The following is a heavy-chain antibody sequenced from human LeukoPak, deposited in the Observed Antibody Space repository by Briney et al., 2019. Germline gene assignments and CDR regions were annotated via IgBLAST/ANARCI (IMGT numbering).Heavy chain of an antibody. CDR1: GFTFSSYG. D-gene: IGHD2-2*01. Sequence: GGSLRLSCAASGFTFSSYGMHWVRQAPGKGREWVAFIRYDGSNKYYADSVKGRFTISRDNSRNTLYLQMNSLRAEGTAVYYCAKDIFQLAPPLDYWGQGTLVTVSS. CDR2: IRYDGSNK. J-gene: IGHJ4*02. V-gene: IGHV3-30*02. CDR3: AKDIFQLAPPLDY.